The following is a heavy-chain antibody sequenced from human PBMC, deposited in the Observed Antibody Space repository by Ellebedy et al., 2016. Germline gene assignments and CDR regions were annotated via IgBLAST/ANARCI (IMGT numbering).Heavy chain of an antibody. Sequence: GESLKISXAASGFTFSSYGMHWVRQAPGKGLEWVAVIWYDGSNKYYADSVKGRFTISRDNSKNTLYLQMNSLRAEDTAVYYCARDLHPTRKDIVVVPAGLGGLNYYYGMDVWGQGTTVTVSS. CDR3: ARDLHPTRKDIVVVPAGLGGLNYYYGMDV. CDR1: GFTFSSYG. V-gene: IGHV3-33*01. J-gene: IGHJ6*02. D-gene: IGHD2-2*01. CDR2: IWYDGSNK.